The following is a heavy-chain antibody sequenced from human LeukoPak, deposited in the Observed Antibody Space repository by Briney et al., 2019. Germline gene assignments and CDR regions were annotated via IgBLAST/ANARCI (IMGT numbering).Heavy chain of an antibody. CDR1: GFIFSSYN. Sequence: GGSLRLSCAASGFIFSSYNMNWVRQAPGKGLEWVAVIWYDGSNKYYADSVKGRFTISRDNPKNTLYLQMNSLRAEDTAVYYCARDRGDKTFDYWGQGTLVTVSS. CDR3: ARDRGDKTFDY. D-gene: IGHD5-24*01. CDR2: IWYDGSNK. V-gene: IGHV3-33*08. J-gene: IGHJ4*02.